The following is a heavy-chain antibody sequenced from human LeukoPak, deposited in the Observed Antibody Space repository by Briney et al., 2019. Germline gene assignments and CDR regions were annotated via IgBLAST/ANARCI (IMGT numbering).Heavy chain of an antibody. D-gene: IGHD6-6*01. Sequence: PGGSLRLSCAASGFTFDDYAMHWVRQAPGKGLEWVSLISWDGGSTYYADSVKGRFTISRDNAKNSLYLQMNSLRAEDTAVYYCARYSSSPLFDYWGQGTLVTVSS. CDR3: ARYSSSPLFDY. CDR1: GFTFDDYA. V-gene: IGHV3-43D*04. CDR2: ISWDGGST. J-gene: IGHJ4*02.